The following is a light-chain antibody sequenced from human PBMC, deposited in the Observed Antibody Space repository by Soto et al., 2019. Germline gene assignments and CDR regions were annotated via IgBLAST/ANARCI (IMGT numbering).Light chain of an antibody. CDR2: SNN. Sequence: QAVVSQPPSASGTPGQRVFISCSGSNSNIGRNTVNWYQLLPGTAPKLLIYSNNQRPSGVPDRFSASKSGTSASLAISGLQSEDEADYYCAAWDASLNGPVFGGGTKLTVL. CDR3: AAWDASLNGPV. CDR1: NSNIGRNT. V-gene: IGLV1-44*01. J-gene: IGLJ2*01.